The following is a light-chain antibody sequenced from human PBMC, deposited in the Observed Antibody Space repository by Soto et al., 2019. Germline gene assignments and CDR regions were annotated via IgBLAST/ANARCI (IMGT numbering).Light chain of an antibody. V-gene: IGLV2-23*02. CDR1: SSDVGSYNL. J-gene: IGLJ1*01. Sequence: QPALTQPASVSGSPGHSITISCTRTSSDVGSYNLVSWYQQHPGKAPKLMIYEVSKRPSGVSNRFSGSKYANTASLTISGLQVKDEAGYSCCTCAGSLYLFGSGTRVPVL. CDR3: CTCAGSLYL. CDR2: EVS.